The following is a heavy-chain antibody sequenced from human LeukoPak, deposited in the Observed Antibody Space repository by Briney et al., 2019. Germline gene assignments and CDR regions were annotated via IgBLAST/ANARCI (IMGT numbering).Heavy chain of an antibody. CDR2: ISASGGRT. CDR1: GFNFSSYA. D-gene: IGHD2-15*01. J-gene: IGHJ5*02. CDR3: AKRSGSSSYGWFAP. Sequence: QTGGFLRLSCATSGFNFSSYAMTLVRQAPGEGLEWVSSISASGGRTYDADSMKGWFTISRDNSKNTFFLQKNTLRDADTVVYYCAKRSGSSSYGWFAPWGQGTIVTVSS. V-gene: IGHV3-23*01.